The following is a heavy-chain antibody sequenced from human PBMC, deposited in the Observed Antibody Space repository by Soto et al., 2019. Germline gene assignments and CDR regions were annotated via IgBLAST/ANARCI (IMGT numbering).Heavy chain of an antibody. J-gene: IGHJ6*02. CDR1: GGSISSGGYS. CDR3: AREPVYDSSGYYYYYGMDV. V-gene: IGHV4-30-2*01. Sequence: PSETLSLTXAVSGGSISSGGYSWSWIRQPPGKGLEWIGYIYHSGSTYYNPSLKSRVTISVDRSKNQFSLKLSSVTAADTAVYYCAREPVYDSSGYYYYYGMDVWGQGTTVTVSS. CDR2: IYHSGST. D-gene: IGHD3-22*01.